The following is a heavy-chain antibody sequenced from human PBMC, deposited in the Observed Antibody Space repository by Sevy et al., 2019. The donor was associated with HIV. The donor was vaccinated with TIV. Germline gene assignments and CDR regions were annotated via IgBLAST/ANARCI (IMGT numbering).Heavy chain of an antibody. CDR2: IYTSGST. CDR1: GGSISSYY. V-gene: IGHV4-4*07. Sequence: SDTLSLTCTVSGGSISSYYWSWIRQPAGKGLEWIGRIYTSGSTNYNPSLKSRVTMSVDTSKNQFSLKLSSVTAADTAVYYCAREGGIGGTTPPFDYWGQGTLVTVSS. D-gene: IGHD1-7*01. J-gene: IGHJ4*02. CDR3: AREGGIGGTTPPFDY.